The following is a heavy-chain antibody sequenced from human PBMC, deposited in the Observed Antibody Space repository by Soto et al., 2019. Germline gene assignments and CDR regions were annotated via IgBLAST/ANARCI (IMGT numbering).Heavy chain of an antibody. CDR2: ISRDGGST. CDR3: AKERKRTRAVDLDN. J-gene: IGHJ4*02. D-gene: IGHD5-12*01. Sequence: GGSLRLSCAASGFTFSSYAMSWVRQAPGKGLEWVAAISRDGGSTYYADSVKGRFTISRDNSKNTLYLQMNSLRAEDTAVEYCAKERKRTRAVDLDNWGQGTLVTVSS. CDR1: GFTFSSYA. V-gene: IGHV3-23*01.